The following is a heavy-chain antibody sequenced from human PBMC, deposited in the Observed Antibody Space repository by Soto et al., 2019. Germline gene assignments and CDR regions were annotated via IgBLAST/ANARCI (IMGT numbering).Heavy chain of an antibody. D-gene: IGHD2-8*01. CDR2: IKSKTDGGTT. CDR3: TTDPYCNNGLCYFDGMEV. Sequence: PGGSLRLSCASSVFTFSNAWMSCVRQSPGKWLEWVGRIKSKTDGGTTDYAAPVKGRFTISRDDSKNTLYLQMNSLKTEDTAVYYCTTDPYCNNGLCYFDGMEVWGQGTTVTVSS. V-gene: IGHV3-15*01. CDR1: VFTFSNAW. J-gene: IGHJ6*01.